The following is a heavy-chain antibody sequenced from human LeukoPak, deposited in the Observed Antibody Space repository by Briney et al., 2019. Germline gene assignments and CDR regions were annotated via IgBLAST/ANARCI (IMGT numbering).Heavy chain of an antibody. V-gene: IGHV1-2*06. Sequence: VASVKVSCKASGYTFTDYYMHWVRQAPEQGLEWMGRINPNSGGTKYAQKFQGRVTMTRDTSISTAYMELNRLTSDDTAVYYCAKCGDFIAASYNWFDPWGPGTLVTVSS. CDR3: AKCGDFIAASYNWFDP. D-gene: IGHD6-13*01. J-gene: IGHJ5*02. CDR2: INPNSGGT. CDR1: GYTFTDYY.